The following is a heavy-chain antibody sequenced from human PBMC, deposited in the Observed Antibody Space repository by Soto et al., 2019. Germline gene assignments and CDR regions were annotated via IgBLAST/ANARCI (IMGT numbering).Heavy chain of an antibody. D-gene: IGHD2-15*01. V-gene: IGHV3-33*01. CDR2: IYYDGNEK. J-gene: IGHJ6*03. Sequence: EQLVESGGGVVQPGRSLRLSCAASGFTFISYGMNWVRQAPGKGLEWVAFIYYDGNEKYYADSVKGRFTISRDNSKNTLSLQMNSLRAEDTALYFCARSYCSGGSCPMGSYYYYMDVWGKGTTVTVSS. CDR1: GFTFISYG. CDR3: ARSYCSGGSCPMGSYYYYMDV.